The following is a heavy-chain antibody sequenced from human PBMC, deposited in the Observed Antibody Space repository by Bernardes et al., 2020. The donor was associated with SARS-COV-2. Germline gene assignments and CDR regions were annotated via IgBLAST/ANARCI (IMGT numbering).Heavy chain of an antibody. CDR2: ISSSSSYI. CDR1: GFTFGSYY. V-gene: IGHV3-21*01. D-gene: IGHD3-10*01. Sequence: GGSLRLSCAASGFTFGSYYMNWVRQAPGRGLEWVSSISSSSSYIEYGDSVKGRFTISRDNTRNSLYLQMNNLGPEDTAVYFCARDAYVSNFGPHFEYWGQGALVTVSS. CDR3: ARDAYVSNFGPHFEY. J-gene: IGHJ4*02.